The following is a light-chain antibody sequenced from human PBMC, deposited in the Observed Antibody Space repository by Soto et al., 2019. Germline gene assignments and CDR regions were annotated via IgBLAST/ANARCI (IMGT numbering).Light chain of an antibody. Sequence: EIVLTQSPGTLSLSPGERATLSCRASQIVSSSYLAWYQQKPGQAPRLLINGASSSANCIPDRFSGSGSGTDFTLSLSRLGPEDCAVYYCQQYGSSPLTFGGGTKVEIK. CDR2: GAS. J-gene: IGKJ4*01. CDR1: QIVSSSY. CDR3: QQYGSSPLT. V-gene: IGKV3-20*01.